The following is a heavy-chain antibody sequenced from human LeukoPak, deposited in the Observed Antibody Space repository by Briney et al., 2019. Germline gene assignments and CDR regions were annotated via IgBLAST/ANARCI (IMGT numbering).Heavy chain of an antibody. CDR2: ISGSGGST. Sequence: PGRSLRLSCAASGFTFSSYAMSWVRQAPGKGLEWVSGISGSGGSTYYADSVKGRFSISRDNSKNTLYLQMNSLRAEDTAVYHCAKVDRNYYDSRPFDYWGQGTLVTVSS. J-gene: IGHJ4*02. V-gene: IGHV3-23*01. CDR1: GFTFSSYA. D-gene: IGHD3-22*01. CDR3: AKVDRNYYDSRPFDY.